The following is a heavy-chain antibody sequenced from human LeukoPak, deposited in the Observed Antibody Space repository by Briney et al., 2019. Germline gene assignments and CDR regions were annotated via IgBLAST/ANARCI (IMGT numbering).Heavy chain of an antibody. V-gene: IGHV4-39*07. CDR2: INHSGST. Sequence: SETLSLTCTVSGGSISSSSYYWSWIRQPPGKGLEWIGEINHSGSTNYNPSLKSRVTISVDTSKNQFSLKLSSVTAADTAVYYCARGRPASFGYWGQGTLVTVSS. CDR3: ARGRPASFGY. J-gene: IGHJ4*02. CDR1: GGSISSSSYY.